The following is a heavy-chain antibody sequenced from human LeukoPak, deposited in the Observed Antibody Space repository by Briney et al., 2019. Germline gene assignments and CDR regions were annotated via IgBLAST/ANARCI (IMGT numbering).Heavy chain of an antibody. CDR2: ITGGGDTT. J-gene: IGHJ4*02. D-gene: IGHD3-16*01. Sequence: GGSLRLSCAASGFTFSSYAMTWVRQAPGKGLEWVSAITGGGDTTYYADSVKGRFTISRDNAKNSLYLQMNSLRAEDTAVYYCARDNDSRDPPHFDYWGQGTLVTVSS. CDR1: GFTFSSYA. CDR3: ARDNDSRDPPHFDY. V-gene: IGHV3-23*01.